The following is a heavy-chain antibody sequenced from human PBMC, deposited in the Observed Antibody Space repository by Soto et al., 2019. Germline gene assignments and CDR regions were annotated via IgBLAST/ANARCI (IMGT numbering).Heavy chain of an antibody. D-gene: IGHD6-19*01. CDR3: AHRPGGSGFRYYFDY. J-gene: IGHJ4*02. CDR2: IYWNDDD. CDR1: GFSLTSSGVG. V-gene: IGHV2-5*01. Sequence: SGPTLVNPTQTLTLTCSFSGFSLTSSGVGVGWFRQPPGKALEWLGLIYWNDDDRYRASLHSRLTITKDTSKNQVVLTMTNMDPVDTATYYCAHRPGGSGFRYYFDYWGQGTLVTVYS.